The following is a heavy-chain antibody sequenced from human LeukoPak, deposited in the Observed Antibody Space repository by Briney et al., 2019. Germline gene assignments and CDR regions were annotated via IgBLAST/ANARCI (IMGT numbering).Heavy chain of an antibody. V-gene: IGHV4-39*01. Sequence: SETLSLTCTVSGGSVSNSSYYWGWIRQPPGKGPEWIGSIYFPGTTYYNPSLKSRVTISIDTAKNQFSLKLSSVTAADTAVYYCASALSVYYGSGMFDPWGQGTLVTVSS. D-gene: IGHD3-10*01. CDR3: ASALSVYYGSGMFDP. CDR2: IYFPGTT. J-gene: IGHJ5*02. CDR1: GGSVSNSSYY.